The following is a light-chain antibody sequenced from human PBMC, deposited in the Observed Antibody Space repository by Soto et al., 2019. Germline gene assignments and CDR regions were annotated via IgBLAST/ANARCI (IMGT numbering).Light chain of an antibody. CDR3: CSLTTTSTPIV. V-gene: IGLV2-14*01. J-gene: IGLJ1*01. CDR2: EVN. CDR1: SSDIGLYNY. Sequence: QAVVSQPASMSGSPGQSITIPCTGASSDIGLYNYVSWYQHHPGKAPKLLISEVNVRPSGLSDRFSASKAGNTASLTISGLQPEDEAYYYCCSLTTTSTPIVSGSGTKRTVL.